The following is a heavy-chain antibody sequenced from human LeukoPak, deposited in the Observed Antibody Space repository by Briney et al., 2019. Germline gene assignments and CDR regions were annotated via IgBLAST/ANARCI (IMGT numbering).Heavy chain of an antibody. CDR2: VFYSGSI. J-gene: IGHJ4*02. CDR1: GGSISPYY. D-gene: IGHD6-13*01. CDR3: ARGRGIAAAGTLDFDY. Sequence: SETLSLTCIVSGGSISPYYWSWIRQPPGKRLEWIGYVFYSGSINYNPSLKSRVTISVDMSKNQFSLKLSSVTAADTAVYYCARGRGIAAAGTLDFDYWGQGTLVTVSS. V-gene: IGHV4-59*12.